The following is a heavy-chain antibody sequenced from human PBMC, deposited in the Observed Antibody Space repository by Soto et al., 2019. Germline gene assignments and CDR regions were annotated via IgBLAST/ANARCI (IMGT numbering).Heavy chain of an antibody. V-gene: IGHV5-51*01. CDR1: GYSFTMFW. D-gene: IGHD3-16*01. Sequence: LGESLKISCQTFGYSFTMFWIGWVRQMPGKGLEWMGIIYPGDSDTRYSPSFQGQVTISADKSTNTVFLQWTSLKASDTAIYYCVRRGIIAEKPPYYYHGMDVWGQGTAVTDSS. CDR3: VRRGIIAEKPPYYYHGMDV. CDR2: IYPGDSDT. J-gene: IGHJ6*02.